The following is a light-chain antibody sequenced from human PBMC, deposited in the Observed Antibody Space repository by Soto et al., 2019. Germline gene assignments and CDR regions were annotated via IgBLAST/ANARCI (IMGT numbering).Light chain of an antibody. CDR1: SSNIGAEYD. J-gene: IGLJ1*01. V-gene: IGLV1-40*01. CDR3: QSYDSSLSAYV. Sequence: SVLTQPPSVSGAPGQRVAISCTGSSSNIGAEYDVHWYQQLPGTAPKRLIYGDNNRPSGVPDRFSGSKSGTSASLAITGLQAEDEADYYCQSYDSSLSAYVFGTGTKVTVL. CDR2: GDN.